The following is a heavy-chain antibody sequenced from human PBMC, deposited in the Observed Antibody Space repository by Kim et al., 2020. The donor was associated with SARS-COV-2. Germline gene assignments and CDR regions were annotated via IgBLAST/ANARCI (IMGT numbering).Heavy chain of an antibody. CDR3: ARGKGKGRDAFDI. J-gene: IGHJ3*02. CDR1: GFTVSSNY. CDR2: IYSGGST. Sequence: GGSLRLSCAASGFTVSSNYMSWVRQAPGKGLEWVSVIYSGGSTYYADSVKGRFTISRHNSKNTLYLQMNSLRAEDTAVYYCARGKGKGRDAFDIWGQWTMVTVSS. D-gene: IGHD1-26*01. V-gene: IGHV3-53*04.